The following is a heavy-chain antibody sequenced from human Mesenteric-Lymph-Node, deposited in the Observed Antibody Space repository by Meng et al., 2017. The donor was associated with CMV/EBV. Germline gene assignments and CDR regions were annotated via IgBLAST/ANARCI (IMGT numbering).Heavy chain of an antibody. D-gene: IGHD6-13*01. Sequence: VNIDNWWSWVRQPPGKGLGWIGEIYYGGNTNYNQSLKSRVAISMDKSTNKLSLKLSSVTAADTAVYYCAREGYSTSWYGGYWYFDLWGRGTLVTVSS. J-gene: IGHJ2*01. CDR1: VNIDNW. CDR3: AREGYSTSWYGGYWYFDL. CDR2: IYYGGNT. V-gene: IGHV4/OR15-8*02.